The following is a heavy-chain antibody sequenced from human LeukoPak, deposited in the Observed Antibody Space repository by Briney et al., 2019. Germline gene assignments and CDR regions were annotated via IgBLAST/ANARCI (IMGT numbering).Heavy chain of an antibody. V-gene: IGHV4-34*01. J-gene: IGHJ6*02. CDR1: GGSFSGYY. Sequence: SETLSLTCAVYGGSFSGYYWSWIRQPPGKGLEWIGEINHSGSTNYNPSLKSRVTISVDTSKNQFSLKLSSVTAADTAVYYCARDLGYGSGSPNRIYGMDVWGQGTTVTVSS. D-gene: IGHD3-10*01. CDR2: INHSGST. CDR3: ARDLGYGSGSPNRIYGMDV.